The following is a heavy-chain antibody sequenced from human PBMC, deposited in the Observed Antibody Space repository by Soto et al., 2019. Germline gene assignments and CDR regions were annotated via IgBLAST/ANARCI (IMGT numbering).Heavy chain of an antibody. J-gene: IGHJ5*02. Sequence: LRLSCAASGFTFSSYEMNWVRQAPGKGLEWVSYISSSGSTIYYADSVKGRFTISRDNAKNSLYLQMNSLRAEDTAVYYVARDPGSIRNVCYNWFGPSGHRTLVTVSS. CDR3: ARDPGSIRNVCYNWFGP. CDR2: ISSSGSTI. V-gene: IGHV3-48*03. CDR1: GFTFSSYE. D-gene: IGHD1-1*01.